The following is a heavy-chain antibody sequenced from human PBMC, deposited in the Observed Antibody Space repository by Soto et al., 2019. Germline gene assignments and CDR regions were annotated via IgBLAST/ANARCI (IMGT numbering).Heavy chain of an antibody. CDR1: GFTFSSYG. CDR3: AKSPYYYGSGSQYYYYYGMDV. V-gene: IGHV3-30*18. Sequence: GGSLRLSCAASGFTFSSYGMHWVRQAPGKGLEWVAVISYDGSNKYYADSVKGRFTISRDNSKNTLYLQMNSLRAEDTAVYYCAKSPYYYGSGSQYYYYYGMDVWGQGTPVTVSS. J-gene: IGHJ6*02. CDR2: ISYDGSNK. D-gene: IGHD3-10*01.